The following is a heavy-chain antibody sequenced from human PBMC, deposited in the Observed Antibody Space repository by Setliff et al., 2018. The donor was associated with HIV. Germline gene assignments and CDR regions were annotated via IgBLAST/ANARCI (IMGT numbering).Heavy chain of an antibody. D-gene: IGHD3-22*01. Sequence: GGSLRLSCAASGFTFDDYAMHWVRQAPGKGLEWVSGISWNSGSIGYADSVKGRFTISRDNAKNSLYLQMNSLRAEDTAVYYCARDHEAYHYDSRGVGDALDIWGRGTTVTVSS. J-gene: IGHJ3*02. V-gene: IGHV3-9*01. CDR2: ISWNSGSI. CDR1: GFTFDDYA. CDR3: ARDHEAYHYDSRGVGDALDI.